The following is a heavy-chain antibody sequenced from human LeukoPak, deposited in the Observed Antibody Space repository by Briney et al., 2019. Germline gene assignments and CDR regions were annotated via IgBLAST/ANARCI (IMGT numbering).Heavy chain of an antibody. V-gene: IGHV3-21*01. D-gene: IGHD2-21*01. CDR1: GFTFSSYS. CDR3: ARSSLIEIPFNAFDT. J-gene: IGHJ3*02. Sequence: PGGSLRLSCAASGFTFSSYSMNWVRQAPGKGLEWVSSISSSSSYIYYADSVKGRFTISRDNAKNSLYLQMNSLRAEDTAVYYCARSSLIEIPFNAFDTWGQGTMVTVSS. CDR2: ISSSSSYI.